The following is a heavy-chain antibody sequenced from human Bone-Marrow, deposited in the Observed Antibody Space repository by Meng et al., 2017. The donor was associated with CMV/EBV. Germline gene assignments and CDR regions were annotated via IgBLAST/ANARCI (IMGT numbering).Heavy chain of an antibody. CDR3: ASGPDRQLPHYYAMDV. CDR2: ISGSGDST. D-gene: IGHD4-23*01. J-gene: IGHJ6*02. CDR1: GFTFSNAW. V-gene: IGHV3-23*01. Sequence: ETLSLTWPPSGFTFSNAWMSWVRQAPGKGLEWVSTISGSGDSTYYEDSVKGRFTISRDNSKNTLYLQMNSLRAEDTAVYYCASGPDRQLPHYYAMDVWGQGTTVTVSS.